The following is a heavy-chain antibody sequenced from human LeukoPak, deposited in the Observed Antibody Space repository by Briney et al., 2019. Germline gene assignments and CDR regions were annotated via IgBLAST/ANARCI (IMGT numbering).Heavy chain of an antibody. Sequence: ASVKVSCKVSGYTLTELSMHWVRQAPGKGLEWMGGFDPEDGETIYAQKFQGRVTMTEDTSTSTAYMELRSLRSDDTAFYYCARGGGYQDYWGQGTLVTVSS. V-gene: IGHV1-24*01. CDR1: GYTLTELS. J-gene: IGHJ4*02. CDR3: ARGGGYQDY. D-gene: IGHD3-22*01. CDR2: FDPEDGET.